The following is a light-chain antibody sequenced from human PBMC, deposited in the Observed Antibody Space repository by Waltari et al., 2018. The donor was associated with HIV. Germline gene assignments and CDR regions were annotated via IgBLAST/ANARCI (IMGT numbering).Light chain of an antibody. Sequence: SYVLTQPPSVSVAPGQTARITCGGNNIGSKSVHWYQQKPGQAPVLVVYDDSDRPSGSPERVSGSNSGNTATLTISRVEAGEEADYYCQVWDSSSDHVVFGGGTKLTVL. J-gene: IGLJ2*01. CDR3: QVWDSSSDHVV. CDR2: DDS. CDR1: NIGSKS. V-gene: IGLV3-21*02.